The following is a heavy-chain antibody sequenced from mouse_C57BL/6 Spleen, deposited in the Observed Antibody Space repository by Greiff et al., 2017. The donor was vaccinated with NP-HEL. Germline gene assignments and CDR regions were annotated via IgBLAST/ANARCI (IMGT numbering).Heavy chain of an antibody. CDR3: ARWSGTGAMDY. D-gene: IGHD4-1*01. CDR1: GYAFSSSW. V-gene: IGHV1-82*01. J-gene: IGHJ4*01. Sequence: VQLQQSGPELVKPGASVKISCKASGYAFSSSWMNWVKQRPGKGLEWIGRIYPGDGDTNYNGKFKGKATLTADNASSTAYMQLSSLTSEDSAVYCCARWSGTGAMDYWGQGTSVTVSS. CDR2: IYPGDGDT.